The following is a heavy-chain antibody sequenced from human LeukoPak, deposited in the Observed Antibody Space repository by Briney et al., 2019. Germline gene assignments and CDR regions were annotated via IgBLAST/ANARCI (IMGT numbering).Heavy chain of an antibody. CDR3: AKDLVDYYDSSGYEY. J-gene: IGHJ4*02. CDR1: GFTFSSYA. V-gene: IGHV3-23*01. D-gene: IGHD3-22*01. CDR2: ISGSGGST. Sequence: GGSLRLSCAASGFTFSSYAMSWVRQAPGKGLEWVSAISGSGGSTYYADSVKGRFTISRDNSKNTLYLQMNSLRAEDTAVYYCAKDLVDYYDSSGYEYWGQGTLVTVSS.